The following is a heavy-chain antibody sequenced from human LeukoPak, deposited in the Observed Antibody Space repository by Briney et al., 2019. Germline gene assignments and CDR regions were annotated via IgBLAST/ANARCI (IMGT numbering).Heavy chain of an antibody. V-gene: IGHV4-59*01. CDR2: IYYSGST. CDR3: ARVGREKLYDY. D-gene: IGHD3-10*01. J-gene: IGHJ4*02. Sequence: PSETLSLTCTVSGGSISSYYWSWIRQPPGKGLEWIGYIYYSGSTNYNPSLKSRVTISVDTSKNQFSLKLSSVTAADTAMYYCARVGREKLYDYWGQGTLVTVSS. CDR1: GGSISSYY.